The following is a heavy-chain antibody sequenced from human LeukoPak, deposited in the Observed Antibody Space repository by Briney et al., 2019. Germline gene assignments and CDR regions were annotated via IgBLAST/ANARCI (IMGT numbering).Heavy chain of an antibody. V-gene: IGHV3-48*01. D-gene: IGHD3-22*01. CDR3: ARSGSSYDGSQSWFDY. Sequence: GGSLRLSCAASRLTFSSYSMNWVRQAPGKGLEWISYISSGSSTIYYADSVKGRFTISRDNAKNSLYLHLSSLRAEDTAVYYCARSGSSYDGSQSWFDYWGQGTLVTVSS. J-gene: IGHJ4*02. CDR2: ISSGSSTI. CDR1: RLTFSSYS.